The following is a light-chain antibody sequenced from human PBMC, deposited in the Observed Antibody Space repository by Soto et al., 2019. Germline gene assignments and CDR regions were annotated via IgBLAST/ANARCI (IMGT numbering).Light chain of an antibody. CDR3: QQHNDYSPVT. Sequence: DIQMTQSPSTLSASVGDRVTITCRASQTIGSSLAWYQHKPGKAPKLLIFDASTLQTGVSSGFSGSGFGTDFTLTISNLQPDDFATYYCQQHNDYSPVTFGQGTKLEIK. J-gene: IGKJ2*01. V-gene: IGKV1-5*01. CDR2: DAS. CDR1: QTIGSS.